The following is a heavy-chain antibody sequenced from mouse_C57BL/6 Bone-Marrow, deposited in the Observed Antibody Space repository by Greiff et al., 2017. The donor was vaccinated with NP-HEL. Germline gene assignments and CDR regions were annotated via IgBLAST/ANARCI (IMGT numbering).Heavy chain of an antibody. CDR1: GVDFSRYW. V-gene: IGHV4-1*01. J-gene: IGHJ1*03. CDR2: INPDSSTI. Sequence: AAEGVDFSRYWMSWVRRAPGKGLEWIGEINPDSSTINYAPSLKDKFIISRDNAKNTLYLQMSKVRSEDTALYYCARGRYSNYFDVWGTGTTVTVSS. D-gene: IGHD2-5*01. CDR3: ARGRYSNYFDV.